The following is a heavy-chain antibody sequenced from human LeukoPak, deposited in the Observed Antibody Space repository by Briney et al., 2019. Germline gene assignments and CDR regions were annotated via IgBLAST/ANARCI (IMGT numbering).Heavy chain of an antibody. V-gene: IGHV1-69*13. CDR1: LGTFSSYA. D-gene: IGHD1-26*01. J-gene: IGHJ4*02. CDR2: IIPIFGTA. Sequence: ASVKVSCKASLGTFSSYAISWVRQAPGQGLEWMGGIIPIFGTANYAQKFQGRVTITADESTSTAYMELSSLRSEDTAVYYCARDRFGGSYRGYFDYWGQGTLVTVSS. CDR3: ARDRFGGSYRGYFDY.